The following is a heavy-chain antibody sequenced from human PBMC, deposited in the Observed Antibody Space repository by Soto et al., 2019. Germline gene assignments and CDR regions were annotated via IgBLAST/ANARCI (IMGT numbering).Heavy chain of an antibody. V-gene: IGHV5-51*01. D-gene: IGHD6-13*01. CDR3: ARVHYSRASTVY. J-gene: IGHJ4*02. CDR2: IYPGDSHL. Sequence: EXLKISCQHSGNXFTTHWVVWVRQMPGKGLEWIGLIYPGDSHLRYGPSFQGQVTISIDRSTTTAYLQWSSLKSSDTAIYYFARVHYSRASTVYWGRGTMGTVSS. CDR1: GNXFTTHW.